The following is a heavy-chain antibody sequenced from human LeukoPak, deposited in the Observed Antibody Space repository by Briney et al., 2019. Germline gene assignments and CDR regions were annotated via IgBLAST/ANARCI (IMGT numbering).Heavy chain of an antibody. J-gene: IGHJ4*02. Sequence: PSETLSLTCTVSGGSISSYYWSWIRQPPGKGLEWIGYIYYSGSTNDNPSLKSRATISVDTSKNQFSLKLSSGTAADTGVYYCARQGDYDFWSVYLFDSWGQGTLVTVSS. D-gene: IGHD3-3*01. CDR3: ARQGDYDFWSVYLFDS. CDR2: IYYSGST. V-gene: IGHV4-59*08. CDR1: GGSISSYY.